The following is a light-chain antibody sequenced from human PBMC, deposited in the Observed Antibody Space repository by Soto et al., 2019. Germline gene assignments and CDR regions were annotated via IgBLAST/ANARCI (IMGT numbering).Light chain of an antibody. CDR2: AAS. V-gene: IGKV1-39*01. J-gene: IGKJ5*01. CDR3: QQSHTSPYT. CDR1: RGINIY. Sequence: DIQMTQSPSSLSASVGDRVTITCRASRGINIYLNWYQQKPGKAPKLVIYAASNLQSGVPSRFSGDGVGTHFTLTISSLQPADFATYHCQQSHTSPYTFGQGTRLEMK.